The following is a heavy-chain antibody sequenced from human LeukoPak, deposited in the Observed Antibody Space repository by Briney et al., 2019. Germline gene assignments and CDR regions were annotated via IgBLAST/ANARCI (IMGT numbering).Heavy chain of an antibody. J-gene: IGHJ3*02. V-gene: IGHV1-18*01. CDR3: ARLVVTPNGGAHDAFDI. CDR1: GYTFTSYG. CDR2: ISAYNGNT. Sequence: EASVKVSCKASGYTFTSYGISWVRQAPGQGLEWMGWISAYNGNTNYAQKLQGRVTMTTDTSTSTAYMELRSLRSDDTAVYYCARLVVTPNGGAHDAFDIWGQGTMVTVSS. D-gene: IGHD4-23*01.